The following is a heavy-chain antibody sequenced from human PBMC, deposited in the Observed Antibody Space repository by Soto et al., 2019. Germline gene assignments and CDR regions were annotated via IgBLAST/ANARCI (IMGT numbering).Heavy chain of an antibody. CDR3: ARDQAVRPTYSSSSPARDYCYGMDV. V-gene: IGHV3-21*01. J-gene: IGHJ6*02. D-gene: IGHD6-6*01. CDR2: ISSSSSYI. Sequence: PGGSLRLSCAASGFTFSSYSMNWVRQAPGKGLEWVSSISSSSSYIYYADSVKGRFTISRDNAKNSLYLQMNSLRAEDTAVYYCARDQAVRPTYSSSSPARDYCYGMDVWGQGATVTVS. CDR1: GFTFSSYS.